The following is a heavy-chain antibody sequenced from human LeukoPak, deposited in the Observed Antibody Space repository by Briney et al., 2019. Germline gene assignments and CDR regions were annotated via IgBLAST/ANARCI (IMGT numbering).Heavy chain of an antibody. J-gene: IGHJ6*03. V-gene: IGHV1-2*02. CDR3: ARVLRGVIYMDV. CDR2: INPNSGGT. CDR1: GYTFTGYY. Sequence: AXVKVSCKASGYTFTGYYMHWVRQAPGQGLEWMGWINPNSGGTNYAQKFQGRVTMTRDTYISTAYMELSRLRSDDTAVYYCARVLRGVIYMDVWGKGTTVTVSS. D-gene: IGHD3-10*01.